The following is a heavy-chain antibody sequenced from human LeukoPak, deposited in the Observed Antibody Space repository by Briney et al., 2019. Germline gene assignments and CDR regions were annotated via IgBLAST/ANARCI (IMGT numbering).Heavy chain of an antibody. V-gene: IGHV4-31*03. CDR1: GGSISSGGYY. D-gene: IGHD3-10*01. CDR2: IYYSGST. CDR3: ARVRLIYYYGSGNFYKGGKWFDP. J-gene: IGHJ5*02. Sequence: SETLSLTCTVSGGSISSGGYYWSWIRQYPGKGLEWIGYIYYSGSTYYNPSLKSRVTISVDTSKNQFSLKLSSVTAADTAVYYCARVRLIYYYGSGNFYKGGKWFDPWGQGTLVTVSS.